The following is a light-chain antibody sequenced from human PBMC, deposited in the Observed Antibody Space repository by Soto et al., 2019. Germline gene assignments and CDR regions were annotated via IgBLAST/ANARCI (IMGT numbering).Light chain of an antibody. V-gene: IGLV1-40*01. J-gene: IGLJ2*01. CDR3: QSYDSSLSGVV. Sequence: QSVLTQPPSVSGAPGQRVTISCTGSSSNIGAGYDVHWYRQLPGTAPKLLIYGNSNRPSGVPDRISGSKSGTSASLAITGLQAKDEADYYCQSYDSSLSGVVFGGGTQLTFL. CDR1: SSNIGAGYD. CDR2: GNS.